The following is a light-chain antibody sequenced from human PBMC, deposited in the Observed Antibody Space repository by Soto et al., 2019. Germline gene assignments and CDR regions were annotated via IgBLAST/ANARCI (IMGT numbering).Light chain of an antibody. V-gene: IGKV3-20*01. CDR2: VAS. CDR1: QSVSSNY. J-gene: IGKJ1*01. Sequence: ESVLTQSPGTLSLSPGERATLSCRASQSVSSNYLAWYQQKPGQAPRLLIYVASSRATGIPDRFTGSGSGTDFTLTISRLEPEDFAVYYCQQYGSSGTFGQGTKVDIK. CDR3: QQYGSSGT.